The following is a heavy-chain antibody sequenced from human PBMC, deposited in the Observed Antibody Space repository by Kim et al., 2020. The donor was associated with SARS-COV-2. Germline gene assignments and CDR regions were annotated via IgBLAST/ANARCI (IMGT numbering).Heavy chain of an antibody. CDR3: ARGNWNDSSGNFDY. J-gene: IGHJ4*02. CDR2: TYYRSKWYN. D-gene: IGHD1-1*01. V-gene: IGHV6-1*01. Sequence: TLSLTCAISGDSVSSNSAAWNWIRQSPSRGLEWLGRTYYRSKWYNDYAVSVKSRITINPDTSKNQFSLQLNSVTPEDTAVYYCARGNWNDSSGNFDYWGQGTLVTVSS. CDR1: GDSVSSNSAA.